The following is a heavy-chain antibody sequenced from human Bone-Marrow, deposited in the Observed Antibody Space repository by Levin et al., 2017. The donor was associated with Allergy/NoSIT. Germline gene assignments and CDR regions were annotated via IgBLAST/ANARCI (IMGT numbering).Heavy chain of an antibody. CDR3: ARINCGGDCFARDWYFDL. CDR2: INGDGSRT. D-gene: IGHD2-21*02. J-gene: IGHJ2*01. CDR1: GFTFSSYW. V-gene: IGHV3-74*01. Sequence: PGGSLRLSCAASGFTFSSYWMHWVRQLPGKGPMWVSRINGDGSRTYYADSVEGRFTISRDNAENTVYLQMNSLRADDTAVYFCARINCGGDCFARDWYFDLWGRGTLVSVS.